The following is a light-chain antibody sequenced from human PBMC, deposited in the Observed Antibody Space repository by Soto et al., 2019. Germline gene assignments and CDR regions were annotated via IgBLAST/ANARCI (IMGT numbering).Light chain of an antibody. V-gene: IGKV3-20*01. J-gene: IGKJ2*01. CDR1: QSVSSSY. Sequence: EIVLTQSAGTLSLSPGERATLSCRASQSVSSSYLAWYQQKPGQAPRLLIYGASSRATGIPDRFSGSGSGTDFTLTISRLEPGDFAVYYCQQYGSSPPTFGQGTKLEIK. CDR2: GAS. CDR3: QQYGSSPPT.